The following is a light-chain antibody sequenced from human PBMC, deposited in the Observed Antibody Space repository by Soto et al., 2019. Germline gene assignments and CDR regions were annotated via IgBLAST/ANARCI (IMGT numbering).Light chain of an antibody. V-gene: IGKV1-12*01. J-gene: IGKJ4*01. CDR1: QAFGPW. Sequence: DIQMTQSPSSVSASVGDRVTITCRASQAFGPWLAWYQQKPGKAPNLLIYGTSTLQDGVPSRFSGGGSGTEFTLTISGLQPEDFGTYYCQQATISQFIFGGGTKVEV. CDR3: QQATISQFI. CDR2: GTS.